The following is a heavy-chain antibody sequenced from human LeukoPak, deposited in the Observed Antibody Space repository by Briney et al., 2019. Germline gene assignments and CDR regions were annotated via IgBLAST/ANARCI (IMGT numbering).Heavy chain of an antibody. V-gene: IGHV4-61*01. J-gene: IGHJ2*01. D-gene: IGHD3-22*01. Sequence: SETLSLTCTVSGGSVSSGSYYWSWIRQPPGKGLEWIGYIYYSGSTNYNPSLKSRVTISVDTSKNQFSLKLSSVTAADTAVYYCARGAVVITSWYFDLWGRGTLVTVSS. CDR3: ARGAVVITSWYFDL. CDR2: IYYSGST. CDR1: GGSVSSGSYY.